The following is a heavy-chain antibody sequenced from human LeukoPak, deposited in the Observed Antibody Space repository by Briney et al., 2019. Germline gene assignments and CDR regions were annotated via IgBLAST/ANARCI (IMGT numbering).Heavy chain of an antibody. CDR2: IYPGDSDT. D-gene: IGHD3-22*01. V-gene: IGHV5-51*01. CDR3: ARHVRYYDSSGYYYGSYYFDY. Sequence: GESLKISCKGSGYSFTSYWIGWVRQMPGKGLEWMGIIYPGDSDTRYSLSFQGQVTISADKSISTAYLQWSSLKAADTAMYYCARHVRYYDSSGYYYGSYYFDYWGQGTLVTVSS. CDR1: GYSFTSYW. J-gene: IGHJ4*02.